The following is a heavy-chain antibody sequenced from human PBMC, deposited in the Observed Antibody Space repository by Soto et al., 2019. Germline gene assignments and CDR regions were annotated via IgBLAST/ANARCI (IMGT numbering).Heavy chain of an antibody. CDR1: GSSINSSGYY. Sequence: SETLSLTCTVSGSSINSSGYYWGWIRQPPGKGLEWIGSLFYGVSTYYNPSLKSRVTVSVDASKNQFSLNLRSVTAADTAVYYCARLPSRHLVDYWGQGTLVTVSS. V-gene: IGHV4-39*01. CDR3: ARLPSRHLVDY. CDR2: LFYGVST. J-gene: IGHJ4*02. D-gene: IGHD3-3*02.